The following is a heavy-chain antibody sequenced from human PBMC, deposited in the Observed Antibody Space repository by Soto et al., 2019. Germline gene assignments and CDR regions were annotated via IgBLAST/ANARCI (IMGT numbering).Heavy chain of an antibody. CDR3: ARGGSGGHYYVSTWFDP. CDR2: TYYRSKWFN. D-gene: IGHD3-22*01. J-gene: IGHJ5*02. Sequence: SQTLSLTCAISGDSVSSNSAAWNWIRQSPSRGLEWLGRTYYRSKWFNDYAVSVKGRISINPDTSKNQFSLLLKSVTPEDTAVYYCARGGSGGHYYVSTWFDPWGQGTLVTVSS. V-gene: IGHV6-1*01. CDR1: GDSVSSNSAA.